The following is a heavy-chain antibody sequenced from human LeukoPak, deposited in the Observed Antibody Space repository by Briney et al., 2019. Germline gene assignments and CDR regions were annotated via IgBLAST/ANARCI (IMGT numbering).Heavy chain of an antibody. Sequence: QPGGSLRRSCAASGFTFSSYWMSWVRQAPGKGREWVANIKQEGSEKYYVDSVKGRFTISRDNAKNSLYLQMNSLRAEDTVVYYCARDRIDFWSGYPVWGQGTMVTVSS. D-gene: IGHD3-3*01. V-gene: IGHV3-7*01. CDR2: IKQEGSEK. CDR1: GFTFSSYW. CDR3: ARDRIDFWSGYPV. J-gene: IGHJ3*01.